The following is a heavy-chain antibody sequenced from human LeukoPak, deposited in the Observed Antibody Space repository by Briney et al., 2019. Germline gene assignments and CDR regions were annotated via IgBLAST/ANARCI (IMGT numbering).Heavy chain of an antibody. CDR2: IYSGGST. CDR3: AGNYYYYMDV. CDR1: GFTVSSNY. J-gene: IGHJ6*03. Sequence: GGSLRLSCAASGFTVSSNYMSWVRQAPGKGLEWVSVIYSGGSTYYADSVKGRFTISRDNSKNTLYLQVNSVRAEDTAVYYCAGNYYYYMDVWGKGTTVTVSS. V-gene: IGHV3-53*01.